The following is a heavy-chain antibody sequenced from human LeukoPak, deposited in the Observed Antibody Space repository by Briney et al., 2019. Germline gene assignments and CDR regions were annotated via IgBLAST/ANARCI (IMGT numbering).Heavy chain of an antibody. V-gene: IGHV4-4*07. CDR3: ARESATSWYDY. J-gene: IGHJ4*02. CDR1: GGSISSYY. CDR2: IYNSWNI. D-gene: IGHD6-13*01. Sequence: SETLSLTCTVSGGSISSYYWSWIRQPAGKGLEWIGRIYNSWNINYKPSLKSRVTMSVDTSKNQFFLKLSSVTAADTAVYFCARESATSWYDYWGQGTLVTVSS.